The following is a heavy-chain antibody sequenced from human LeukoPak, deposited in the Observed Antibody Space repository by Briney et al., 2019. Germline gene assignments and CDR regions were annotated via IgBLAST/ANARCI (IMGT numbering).Heavy chain of an antibody. CDR2: IKQDGSEK. J-gene: IGHJ4*02. D-gene: IGHD3-22*01. V-gene: IGHV3-7*01. Sequence: GGSLRLSCAVSGFTFRNYWMTWVRQAPGKGLEWVANIKQDGSEKYYEDSVRGRFTISRDNSQNTLYLEMNSLRAEDTAVYYCAKDLMEYYDSSGSEWGQGTLVIVSS. CDR3: AKDLMEYYDSSGSE. CDR1: GFTFRNYW.